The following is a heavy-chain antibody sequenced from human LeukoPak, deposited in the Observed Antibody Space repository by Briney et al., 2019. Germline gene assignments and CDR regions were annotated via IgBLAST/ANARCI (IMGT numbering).Heavy chain of an antibody. CDR3: ARVPRSYYYYYMDV. CDR2: IYYSGSN. CDR1: GGSISSYY. V-gene: IGHV4-59*01. Sequence: SETLSLTCTVSGGSISSYYWSWLRQPPGKGLEWIGYIYYSGSNNYNPSPKSRVTISVDTSKNQFSLKLSSVTAADTAVYYCARVPRSYYYYYMDVWGKGTTVTVSS. J-gene: IGHJ6*03.